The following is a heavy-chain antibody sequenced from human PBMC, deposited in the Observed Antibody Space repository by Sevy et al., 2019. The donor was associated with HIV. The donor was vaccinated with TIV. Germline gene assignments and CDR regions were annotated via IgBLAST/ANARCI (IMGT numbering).Heavy chain of an antibody. V-gene: IGHV3-23*01. J-gene: IGHJ6*02. CDR2: ISRSGGSI. CDR1: GFTFSNYA. D-gene: IGHD2-2*01. CDR3: AKVDVVVPVADYGLDV. Sequence: GGSLRLSCAASGFTFSNYAMSWVRQAPGKGLEWVSSISRSGGSIHYADSVKGRFTISRDNPKNTLYLQMNSLRAEETAVYYCAKVDVVVPVADYGLDVWGQWTTVTVSS.